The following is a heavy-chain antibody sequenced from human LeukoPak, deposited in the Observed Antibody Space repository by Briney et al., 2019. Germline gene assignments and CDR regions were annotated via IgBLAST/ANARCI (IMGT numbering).Heavy chain of an antibody. J-gene: IGHJ6*02. Sequence: VASVKVSCKASGYTFTGHYIHWVRQAPGQGLEWMGWINPNSGGTNYAQRFQGRVTMTRDTSISTGYMAVSRLTSDDTAVYYCTRLLTVAGDYGMDVWGQGTTVTVSS. CDR2: INPNSGGT. CDR3: TRLLTVAGDYGMDV. CDR1: GYTFTGHY. D-gene: IGHD3-10*01. V-gene: IGHV1-2*02.